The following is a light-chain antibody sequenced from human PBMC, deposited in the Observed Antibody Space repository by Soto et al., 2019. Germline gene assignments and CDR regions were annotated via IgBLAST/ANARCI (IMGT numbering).Light chain of an antibody. Sequence: EIVMTQSPATLSVSPGGSATLSCRASQRVSSNFAWYRQKPGQAPTLLIYRASNRATGIPARFSGSGSGTEFTLTISSLQAEDFAVYYCQQHNNWPYTFGRGTKLEIK. CDR3: QQHNNWPYT. J-gene: IGKJ2*01. CDR2: RAS. V-gene: IGKV3D-15*01. CDR1: QRVSSN.